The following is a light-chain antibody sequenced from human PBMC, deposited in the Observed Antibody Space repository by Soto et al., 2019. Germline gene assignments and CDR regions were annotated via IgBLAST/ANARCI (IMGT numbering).Light chain of an antibody. CDR1: QSVTTR. CDR2: GAS. Sequence: IVLTQSPVTLSLSPWERVTLSCRASQSVTTRLAWYQHKPGQAPTLLMSGASNRASGVPVRFSGSGSGTDFTLTITRLEPEDFALYYCQQYGGSPITFGLGTRLEIK. CDR3: QQYGGSPIT. J-gene: IGKJ5*01. V-gene: IGKV3-20*01.